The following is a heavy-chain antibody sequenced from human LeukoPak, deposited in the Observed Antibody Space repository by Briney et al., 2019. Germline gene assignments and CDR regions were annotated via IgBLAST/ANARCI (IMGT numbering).Heavy chain of an antibody. CDR1: GFTFSTYG. Sequence: PGGSLRLSCAASGFTFSTYGMHWGRQAPGKGLEWVTFIRYDGYIKYYAQSVKGRFTISRDNSKNTLYLQMNSLRAEDTAVYYCAIAARPSYFQHWGQGTLVTVSS. CDR2: IRYDGYIK. V-gene: IGHV3-30*02. CDR3: AIAARPSYFQH. J-gene: IGHJ1*01. D-gene: IGHD6-6*01.